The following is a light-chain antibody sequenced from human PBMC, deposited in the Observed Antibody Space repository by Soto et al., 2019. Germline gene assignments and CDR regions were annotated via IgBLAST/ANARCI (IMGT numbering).Light chain of an antibody. CDR2: GAS. Sequence: EIVLTQSPGTLSLSPGERATLSCRASQSVSNNYLAWYQQKPGQAPSLLIFGASNRAPDIPDRFSGSGSGTDFTLTISRLEPEDFAVYYCQRYNNWPLTFGGGTKV. V-gene: IGKV3-20*01. J-gene: IGKJ4*01. CDR1: QSVSNNY. CDR3: QRYNNWPLT.